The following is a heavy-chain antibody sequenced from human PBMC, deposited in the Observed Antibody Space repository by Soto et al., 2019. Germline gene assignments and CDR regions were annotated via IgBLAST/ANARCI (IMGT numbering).Heavy chain of an antibody. CDR1: GGSFSGHS. V-gene: IGHV4-34*01. J-gene: IGHJ5*01. D-gene: IGHD3-22*01. CDR2: INHSGGV. Sequence: SEPLSLTCAVYGGSFSGHSWTWIRQSPGKGLEWIGDINHSGGVNYSPSLKSRVTISLDTSENQFSLTLSAVTAADTAMYYCSTRAYDTNGYYRFDPWGQGTLVTVSS. CDR3: STRAYDTNGYYRFDP.